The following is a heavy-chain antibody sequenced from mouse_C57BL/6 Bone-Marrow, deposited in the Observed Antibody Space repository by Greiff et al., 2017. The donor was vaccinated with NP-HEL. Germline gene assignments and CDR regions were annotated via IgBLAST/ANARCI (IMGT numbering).Heavy chain of an antibody. CDR2: IDPSDSYT. D-gene: IGHD2-4*01. CDR3: EKSDNEYDGGYGMDY. Sequence: VKLQQPGAELVKPGASVKLSCKASGYTFTSYWMQWVKQRPGQGLEWIGVIDPSDSYTNYNQKFKGKATLTVDTSSSTAYMQLSSLTSEDSAVYYCEKSDNEYDGGYGMDYWGQGTSVTVAA. CDR1: GYTFTSYW. J-gene: IGHJ4*01. V-gene: IGHV1-50*01.